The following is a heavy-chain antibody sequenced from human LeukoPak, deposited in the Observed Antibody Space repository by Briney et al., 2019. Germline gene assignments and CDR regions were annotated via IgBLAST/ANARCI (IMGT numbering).Heavy chain of an antibody. D-gene: IGHD6-6*01. CDR3: ARDSARARPGYYYYMDV. Sequence: GGSLRLSCAASGFTFSDYAMHWVRQAPGKGLERVALISYDGSNKYYADSVKGRFTVSRDNSKNTLYLQMNSLRGEDTSVYYCARDSARARPGYYYYMDVWGKGTTVTVSS. CDR1: GFTFSDYA. V-gene: IGHV3-30-3*01. CDR2: ISYDGSNK. J-gene: IGHJ6*03.